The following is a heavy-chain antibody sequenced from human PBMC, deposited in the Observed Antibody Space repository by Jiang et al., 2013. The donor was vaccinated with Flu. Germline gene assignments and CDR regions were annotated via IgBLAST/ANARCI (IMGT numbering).Heavy chain of an antibody. J-gene: IGHJ4*01. CDR3: TTLTTRGLDY. Sequence: VQLVESGGGLVKPGGSLRLSCATSGFTFTNASMSWVRQGPGKGLAWVGRFKSRINGGTTDYAAPVKGRFTISRDVSKNMLYLQNEQPRNRGHSRLFCTTLTTRGLDY. CDR1: GFTFTNAS. CDR2: FKSRINGGTT. V-gene: IGHV3-15*01. D-gene: IGHD1-14*01.